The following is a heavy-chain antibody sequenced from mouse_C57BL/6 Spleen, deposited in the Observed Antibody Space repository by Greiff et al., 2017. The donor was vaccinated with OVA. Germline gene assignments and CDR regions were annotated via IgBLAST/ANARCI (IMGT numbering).Heavy chain of an antibody. CDR1: GFTFSSYG. CDR2: ISSGGSYT. Sequence: EVKLVESGGDLVKPGGSLKLSCAASGFTFSSYGMSWVRQTPDKRLEWVATISSGGSYTYYPDSVKGRFPISRDNAKNTLYLQMSSLKSEDTSMYYCARHRTGTSSFDYWGQGTTLTVSS. CDR3: ARHRTGTSSFDY. J-gene: IGHJ2*01. V-gene: IGHV5-6*01. D-gene: IGHD4-1*01.